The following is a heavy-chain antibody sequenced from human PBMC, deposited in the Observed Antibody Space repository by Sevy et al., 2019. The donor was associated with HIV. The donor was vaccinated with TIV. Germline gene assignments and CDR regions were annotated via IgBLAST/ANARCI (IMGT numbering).Heavy chain of an antibody. CDR2: MNPNRGNT. Sequence: ASVKVSCKASGYTFTSYDINWVRQATGQGLEWMGWMNPNRGNTGYAQKFQGRVTMTRNTSISTAYMELSSLRSEDTAVYYCAYSDYGDPYYYYGMDVWGQGTTVTVSS. J-gene: IGHJ6*02. CDR3: AYSDYGDPYYYYGMDV. D-gene: IGHD4-17*01. V-gene: IGHV1-8*01. CDR1: GYTFTSYD.